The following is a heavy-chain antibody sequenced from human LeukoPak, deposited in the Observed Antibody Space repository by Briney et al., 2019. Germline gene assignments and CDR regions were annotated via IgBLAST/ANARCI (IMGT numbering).Heavy chain of an antibody. CDR3: ARGQYSGSCFDN. D-gene: IGHD1-26*01. CDR1: GGSISSYL. Sequence: SETLSLICTVSGGSISSYLWSWVRQPPGKGLEWIGYIYYSGSTNYNPSLKSRVTILVDTSKNQFSLKVSSVTAADTAVYDCARGQYSGSCFDNWGQGSLVTVSS. CDR2: IYYSGST. V-gene: IGHV4-59*01. J-gene: IGHJ4*02.